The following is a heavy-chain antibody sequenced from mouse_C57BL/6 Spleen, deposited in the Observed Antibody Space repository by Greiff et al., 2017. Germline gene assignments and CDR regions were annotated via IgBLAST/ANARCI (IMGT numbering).Heavy chain of an antibody. J-gene: IGHJ4*01. V-gene: IGHV5-17*01. Sequence: DVKLVESGGGLVKPGGSLKLSCAASGFTFSDYGMHWVRQAPEKGLEWVAYISSGSSTIYYADTVKGRFTISRDNAKNTLFLQMTSLRSEDTAMYYCARGEQLRLLYAMDDWGQGTSVTVSS. CDR2: ISSGSSTI. D-gene: IGHD3-2*02. CDR3: ARGEQLRLLYAMDD. CDR1: GFTFSDYG.